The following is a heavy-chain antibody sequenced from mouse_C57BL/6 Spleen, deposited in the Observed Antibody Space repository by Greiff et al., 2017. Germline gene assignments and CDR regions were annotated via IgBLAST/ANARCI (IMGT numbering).Heavy chain of an antibody. CDR1: GYTFTDYY. Sequence: QVQLQQSGAELVRPGASVKLSCKASGYTFTDYYINWVKQRPGQGLEWIARIYPGSGNTYYNEKFKGKATLTAEKSSSTAYMQLSSLTSEDSAVYFCAYYGSSYGMAYWGQGTLVTVSA. CDR3: AYYGSSYGMAY. D-gene: IGHD1-1*01. CDR2: IYPGSGNT. V-gene: IGHV1-76*01. J-gene: IGHJ3*01.